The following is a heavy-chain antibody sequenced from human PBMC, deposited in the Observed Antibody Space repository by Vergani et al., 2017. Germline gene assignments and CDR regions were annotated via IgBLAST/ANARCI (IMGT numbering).Heavy chain of an antibody. Sequence: QVQLVQSGAEVKKPGSSVKVSCKASGGTFSSYANSWVRQAPGQGLEWMGRIIPIFGTANYAQKFQGRVTITADESTSTAYMELSSLRSEDTAVYYCASASIAVAGKTGDAFDIWDQGTMVTVSS. CDR1: GGTFSSYA. D-gene: IGHD6-13*01. CDR2: IIPIFGTA. J-gene: IGHJ3*02. CDR3: ASASIAVAGKTGDAFDI. V-gene: IGHV1-69*13.